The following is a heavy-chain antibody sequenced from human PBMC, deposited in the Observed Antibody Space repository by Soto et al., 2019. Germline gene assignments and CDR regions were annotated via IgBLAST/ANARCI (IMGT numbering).Heavy chain of an antibody. Sequence: PGGFLRLSCAASGFTVSSNYMSWVRQAPGKGLEWISIIYSAGNTYYADSVKGRFTISRDNSKNTLYLQMNSLGAEDTAVYYCVRDFVVGGPTINYYYGMDVWGQGTTVTVSS. CDR1: GFTVSSNY. CDR3: VRDFVVGGPTINYYYGMDV. D-gene: IGHD1-26*01. V-gene: IGHV3-66*01. CDR2: IYSAGNT. J-gene: IGHJ6*02.